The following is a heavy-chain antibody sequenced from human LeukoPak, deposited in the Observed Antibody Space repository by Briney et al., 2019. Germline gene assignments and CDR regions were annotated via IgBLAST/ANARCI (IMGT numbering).Heavy chain of an antibody. CDR1: GYTFTSYG. V-gene: IGHV1-69*13. D-gene: IGHD2-15*01. CDR3: ASRSYCSGGSCYPVGSQFDY. CDR2: IIPIFGTA. J-gene: IGHJ4*02. Sequence: ASVKVSCKASGYTFTSYGISWVRQAPGQGLEWMGGIIPIFGTANYAQKFQGRVTITADESTSTAYMELSSLRSEDTAVYYCASRSYCSGGSCYPVGSQFDYWGQGTLVTVSS.